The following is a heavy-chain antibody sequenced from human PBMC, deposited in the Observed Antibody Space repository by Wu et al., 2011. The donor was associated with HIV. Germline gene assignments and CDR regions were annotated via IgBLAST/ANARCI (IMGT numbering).Heavy chain of an antibody. CDR1: GYTFTSTS. V-gene: IGHV1-18*01. D-gene: IGHD6-13*01. CDR2: ISAYNGNT. J-gene: IGHJ4*02. Sequence: EVKKPGASVKVSCKASGYTFTSTSINWVRQAPGQGLEWMGWISAYNGNTNYAQKLQGRVTMTTDTSTSTAYMELRSLRSDDTAVYYCARYNSREGIDYWGQGTLVTVSS. CDR3: ARYNSREGIDY.